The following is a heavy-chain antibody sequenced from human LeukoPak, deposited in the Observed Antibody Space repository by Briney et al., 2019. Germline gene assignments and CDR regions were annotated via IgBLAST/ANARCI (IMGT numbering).Heavy chain of an antibody. Sequence: ASVKVSCKASGYTFTGYYMHWVRQAPGQGLEWMGWINPNSGGTNYAQKFQGWVTMTRDTSISTAYMELSRLRSDDTAVYYCARDWAAADYYYYGMDVWGQGTTVTVSS. CDR2: INPNSGGT. CDR1: GYTFTGYY. D-gene: IGHD6-13*01. V-gene: IGHV1-2*04. CDR3: ARDWAAADYYYYGMDV. J-gene: IGHJ6*02.